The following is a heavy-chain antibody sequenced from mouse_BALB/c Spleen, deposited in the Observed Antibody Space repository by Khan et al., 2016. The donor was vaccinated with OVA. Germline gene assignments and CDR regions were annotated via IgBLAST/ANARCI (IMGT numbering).Heavy chain of an antibody. CDR3: ARTFGYFDV. CDR1: GFTFSSYA. J-gene: IGHJ1*01. CDR2: ISSGGST. Sequence: EVELVESGGGLVKPGGSLKLSCAASGFTFSSYAMSWVRQTPEKRLEWVASISSGGSTYYPDGVKGRFTISRDNARNILYLQMSSLRSEDTAMYYCARTFGYFDVWGAGTTVTVSS. V-gene: IGHV5-6-5*01.